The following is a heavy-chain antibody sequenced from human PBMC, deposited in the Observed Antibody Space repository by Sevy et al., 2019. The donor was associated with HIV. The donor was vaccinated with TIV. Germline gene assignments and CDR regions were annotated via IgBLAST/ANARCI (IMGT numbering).Heavy chain of an antibody. V-gene: IGHV3-33*01. CDR1: GFTFSTYG. CDR3: ARYLEFYDYGDYGPAFMPDY. J-gene: IGHJ4*02. D-gene: IGHD4-17*01. Sequence: GGSLRLSCAASGFTFSTYGMHWVRQAPGKGLEWVAVIWFDESNTYYADSVKGRFTISRDIAKNTLHLQMNSLRAEDTAVYYWARYLEFYDYGDYGPAFMPDYWGQGTLVTVSS. CDR2: IWFDESNT.